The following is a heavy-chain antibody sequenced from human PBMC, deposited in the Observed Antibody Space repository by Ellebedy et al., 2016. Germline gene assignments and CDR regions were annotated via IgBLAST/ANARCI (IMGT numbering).Heavy chain of an antibody. J-gene: IGHJ6*02. CDR1: GFIFSSYS. CDR2: ISSSSSHL. Sequence: GGSLRLXCAASGFIFSSYSMNWVRQAPGKGLEWVSSISSSSSHLYHADSVKGRVTISRDNSKNTLYLQMDSLRADDTAVYYCAKNLGYSSAGLDVWGQGTTVTVSS. D-gene: IGHD6-19*01. CDR3: AKNLGYSSAGLDV. V-gene: IGHV3-21*04.